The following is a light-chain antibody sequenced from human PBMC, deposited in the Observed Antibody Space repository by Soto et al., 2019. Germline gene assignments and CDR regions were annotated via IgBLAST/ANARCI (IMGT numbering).Light chain of an antibody. J-gene: IGKJ2*01. CDR1: QSVSSSY. CDR2: GAS. Sequence: EIVLTQSPGTLSFSPGERATLSCRASQSVSSSYLAWYQQKPGQAPRLLIYGASSRATGIPDRFSGSGSGTDFTLTISRLEPEDFAVYYCQQYCSSPRTFGQGTKLEIK. CDR3: QQYCSSPRT. V-gene: IGKV3-20*01.